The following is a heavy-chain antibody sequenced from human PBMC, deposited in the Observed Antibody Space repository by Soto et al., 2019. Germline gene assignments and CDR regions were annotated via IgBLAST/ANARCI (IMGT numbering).Heavy chain of an antibody. V-gene: IGHV5-10-1*01. D-gene: IGHD2-8*01. CDR2: IDPSDSYT. J-gene: IGHJ6*02. CDR1: GYSSTSYW. CDR3: ARLVSGCTNGVCYNYYYYGMDV. Sequence: GESLKISCKGSGYSSTSYWISWVRQMPGKGLEWMGRIDPSDSYTNYSPSFQGHVTISADKSISTAYLQWSSLKASDTAMYYCARLVSGCTNGVCYNYYYYGMDVWGQGTTVTVSS.